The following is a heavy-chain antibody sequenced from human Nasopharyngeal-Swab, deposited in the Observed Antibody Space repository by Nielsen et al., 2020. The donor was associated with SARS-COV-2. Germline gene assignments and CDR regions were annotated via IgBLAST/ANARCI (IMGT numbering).Heavy chain of an antibody. CDR3: AKDRNSAYYYYYMDA. D-gene: IGHD1-26*01. V-gene: IGHV3-23*01. J-gene: IGHJ6*03. CDR2: VSGRDST. Sequence: VRQMPGKGLEWVSSVSGRDSTYYADSVKGRFTISRDISKNTLYLQMNSLRAEDTAVYYCAKDRNSAYYYYYMDAWGKGTTVTVSS.